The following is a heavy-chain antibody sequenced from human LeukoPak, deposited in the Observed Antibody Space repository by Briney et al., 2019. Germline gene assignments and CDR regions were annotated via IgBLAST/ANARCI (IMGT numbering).Heavy chain of an antibody. J-gene: IGHJ4*02. CDR2: IYYSGNT. CDR3: ARSTGSTVFIDY. D-gene: IGHD2-8*02. Sequence: SETLSLTCTVSGGSISPYYWSWIRQPPGKGLEWLGYIYYSGNTDYNPSLKSRVAISVDTSKNQFSLKLSSVTAADTAVYYCARSTGSTVFIDYWGQGTLVTVSS. CDR1: GGSISPYY. V-gene: IGHV4-59*01.